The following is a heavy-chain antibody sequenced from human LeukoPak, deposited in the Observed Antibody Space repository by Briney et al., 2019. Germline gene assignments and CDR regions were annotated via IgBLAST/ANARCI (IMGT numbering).Heavy chain of an antibody. J-gene: IGHJ2*01. CDR3: AREGDFWSGYYIWYFDL. Sequence: GASVKVSCKASGYTFTSHAMNWVRQAPGQGLEWMGWINTNTGNPTYAQGFTGRFVFSLDTSVSTAYLQISSLKAEDTAVYYCAREGDFWSGYYIWYFDLWGRGTLVTVSS. CDR2: INTNTGNP. D-gene: IGHD3-3*01. V-gene: IGHV7-4-1*02. CDR1: GYTFTSHA.